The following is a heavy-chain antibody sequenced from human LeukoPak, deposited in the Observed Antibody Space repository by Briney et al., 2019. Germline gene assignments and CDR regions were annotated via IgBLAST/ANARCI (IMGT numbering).Heavy chain of an antibody. CDR3: AKDRYYYDSSGYYSDAIFDY. V-gene: IGHV3-23*01. CDR1: GFTFSSYA. J-gene: IGHJ4*02. Sequence: GGSLRLSCAASGFTFSSYAMSWVRQAPGKGLEWVSAISGSGGSTYYADSVKGRFTISRDNSKNTLYPQMNSLRAEDTAVYYCAKDRYYYDSSGYYSDAIFDYWGQGTLVTVSS. D-gene: IGHD3-22*01. CDR2: ISGSGGST.